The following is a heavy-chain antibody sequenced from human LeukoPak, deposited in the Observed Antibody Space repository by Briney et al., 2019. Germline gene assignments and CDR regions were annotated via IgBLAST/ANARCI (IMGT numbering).Heavy chain of an antibody. CDR3: ARMDKLDQ. CDR1: GFTFSTYE. V-gene: IGHV3-74*01. J-gene: IGHJ4*02. Sequence: GGSLRLSCAASGFTFSTYEMNWVRQAPGKGLVWVSRINSDGSATGYAEYVKGRLTISRDNAKNTVYLQMNSLRAEDTAVYYCARMDKLDQWGQGTLVTVSS. D-gene: IGHD3/OR15-3a*01. CDR2: INSDGSAT.